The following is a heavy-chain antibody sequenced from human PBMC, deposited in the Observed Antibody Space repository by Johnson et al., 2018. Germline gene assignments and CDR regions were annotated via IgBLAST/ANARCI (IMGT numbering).Heavy chain of an antibody. CDR2: LSWNSGSI. D-gene: IGHD4-11*01. Sequence: VQLVESGGGLVKPGGSLRLSCTGSGFTFDDYAMHWVRQAPGKGLAWVSGLSWNSGSIGYADSVKGRFTISRDNAKNSLYLQMNSLRAEDTALYYCAKDGVTTDYYYYGMDVWGQGTTVTVSS. CDR3: AKDGVTTDYYYYGMDV. V-gene: IGHV3-9*01. CDR1: GFTFDDYA. J-gene: IGHJ6*02.